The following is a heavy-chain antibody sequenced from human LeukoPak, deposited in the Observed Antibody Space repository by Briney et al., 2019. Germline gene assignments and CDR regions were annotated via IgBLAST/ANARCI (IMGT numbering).Heavy chain of an antibody. J-gene: IGHJ4*02. CDR2: ISSSGSTI. V-gene: IGHV3-48*03. CDR1: GFTFSSYE. CDR3: ARANLTLVRTIDY. Sequence: GGSLRLSCAASGFTFSSYEMNWVRQAPGKGLEWVSYISSSGSTIYYADSVKGRFTISRDNARNSLYLQMNSLRAEDTAVYYCARANLTLVRTIDYWGQGTLVTVSS. D-gene: IGHD3-10*01.